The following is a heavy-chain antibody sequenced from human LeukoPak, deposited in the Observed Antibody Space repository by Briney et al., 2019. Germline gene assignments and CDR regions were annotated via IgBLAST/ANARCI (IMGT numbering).Heavy chain of an antibody. CDR3: AHRGNYYDSGGYLGY. CDR1: GFSLSTSGVG. V-gene: IGHV2-5*02. Sequence: ESGPTLVKPTQTLTLTCTFSGFSLSTSGVGVAWIRQPPGKALEWLALIYWDDDKRYSPSLRSRLSITKDSSKNQVVLTMTNMDPVDTATYYCAHRGNYYDSGGYLGYWGQGTLVTVSS. CDR2: IYWDDDK. J-gene: IGHJ4*02. D-gene: IGHD3-22*01.